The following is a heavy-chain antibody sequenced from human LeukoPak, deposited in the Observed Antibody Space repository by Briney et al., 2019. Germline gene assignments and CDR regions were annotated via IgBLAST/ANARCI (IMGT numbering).Heavy chain of an antibody. D-gene: IGHD3-3*01. Sequence: SETLSLTCAVYGGSFSGYYWSWIRQPPGKGLEWIGEINHSGSTNYNPSLKSRVTISVDTSKNQFSLKLSSVTAADTAVYYCARAIFGGLGGFDPWGQGTLVTVSS. CDR3: ARAIFGGLGGFDP. CDR2: INHSGST. J-gene: IGHJ5*02. V-gene: IGHV4-34*01. CDR1: GGSFSGYY.